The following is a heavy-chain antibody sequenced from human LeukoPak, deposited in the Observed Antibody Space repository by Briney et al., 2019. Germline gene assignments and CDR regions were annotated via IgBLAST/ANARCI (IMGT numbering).Heavy chain of an antibody. J-gene: IGHJ4*02. CDR3: ARGSSSWYSY. CDR2: ISWNSGSI. D-gene: IGHD6-13*01. CDR1: GFTFDDYA. V-gene: IGHV3-9*01. Sequence: PGRSLRLSCAASGFTFDDYAMHWVRQAPGKGLEWVSGISWNSGSIGYADSVKGRFTISRDNAKNSLYLQMNSLRAEDTAVYYCARGSSSWYSYWGQGTLVTVSS.